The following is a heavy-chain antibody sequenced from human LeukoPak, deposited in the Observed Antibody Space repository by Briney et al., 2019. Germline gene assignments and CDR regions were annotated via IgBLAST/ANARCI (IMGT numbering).Heavy chain of an antibody. CDR1: GDSSSAYY. Sequence: SETLSLTCTVCGDSSSAYYGSCLRHPPREGLEGSDFVHKTGSINYNQSLKSRATISRDSTNSVFSLHANYVRAARTAVFLCTKYGGSPANYFESWGPGPLVTVSP. D-gene: IGHD1-26*01. CDR3: TKYGGSPANYFES. CDR2: VHKTGSI. J-gene: IGHJ4*02. V-gene: IGHV4-59*04.